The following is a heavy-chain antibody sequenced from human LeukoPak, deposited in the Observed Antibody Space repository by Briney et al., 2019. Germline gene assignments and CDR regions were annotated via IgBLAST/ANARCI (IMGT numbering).Heavy chain of an antibody. J-gene: IGHJ5*02. CDR1: GFTFSDHY. CDR2: IYSGGST. V-gene: IGHV3-66*01. CDR3: ARYHADSVAGFDP. D-gene: IGHD4-17*01. Sequence: QPGGSLRLSCVASGFTFSDHYMAWVRQAPGKGLEWVSVIYSGGSTHYADSVKGRFTISRGNSKNTLYLQMNSLRAEDTAVYYCARYHADSVAGFDPWGQGTQVTVSS.